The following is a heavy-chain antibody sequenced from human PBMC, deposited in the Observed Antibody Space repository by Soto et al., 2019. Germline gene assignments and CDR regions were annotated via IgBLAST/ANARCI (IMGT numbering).Heavy chain of an antibody. CDR1: GFVFSGYA. CDR2: ISNGAGSST. J-gene: IGHJ2*01. CDR3: AKKRGATGNWLFDL. Sequence: EVQLLESGGGLVQLGGSLRLSCAASGFVFSGYAMTWVRQTPGKGLEWVSSISNGAGSSTYYADSVKGRFTISGDNSKNTVFLQMNSLRAEDTAVYYCAKKRGATGNWLFDLWGRGTLVTVSS. V-gene: IGHV3-23*01. D-gene: IGHD1-26*01.